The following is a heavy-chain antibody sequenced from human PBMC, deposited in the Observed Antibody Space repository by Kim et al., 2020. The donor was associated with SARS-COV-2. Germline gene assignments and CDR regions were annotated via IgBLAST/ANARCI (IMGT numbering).Heavy chain of an antibody. V-gene: IGHV4-34*01. CDR3: AAGGYCSSTSCYRSPRGGYYYYYYGMDV. Sequence: SETLSLTCAVYGGSFSGYYWSWIRQPPGKGLEWIGEINHSGSTNYNPSLKSRVTISVDTSKNQFSLKLSSVTAADTAVYCCAAGGYCSSTSCYRSPRGGYYYYYYGMDVWGQGTTVTVSS. J-gene: IGHJ6*02. D-gene: IGHD2-2*01. CDR1: GGSFSGYY. CDR2: INHSGST.